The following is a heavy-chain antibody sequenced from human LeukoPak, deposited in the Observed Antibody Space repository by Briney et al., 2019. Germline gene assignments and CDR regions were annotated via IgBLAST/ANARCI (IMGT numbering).Heavy chain of an antibody. D-gene: IGHD1-26*01. V-gene: IGHV3-74*01. J-gene: IGHJ4*02. CDR3: AAPRGSGSYLAFDY. CDR1: GFTFSSYW. CDR2: INSDGSST. Sequence: GGSLRLSCAASGFTFSSYWMHWVRQAPGKGLVWVSRINSDGSSTSYADSVRGRFTISRDNAKNTLYLQMNSLRAEDTAVYYCAAPRGSGSYLAFDYWGQGTLVTVSS.